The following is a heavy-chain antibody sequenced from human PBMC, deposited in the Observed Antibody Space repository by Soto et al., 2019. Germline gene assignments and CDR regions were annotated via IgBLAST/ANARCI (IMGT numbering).Heavy chain of an antibody. CDR1: GYTFTSYD. V-gene: IGHV1-8*01. Sequence: QVQLVQSGAGVKKPGASVKVSCKASGYTFTSYDFNWVRQATGQGLEWLGWMNPNSGTTGYAQRFQGRVTMTRNTAISTAYMELSSLRSEDTAMYYCARVACTGGRCYYDYWGQGTLVTVSS. D-gene: IGHD2-8*02. CDR2: MNPNSGTT. J-gene: IGHJ4*02. CDR3: ARVACTGGRCYYDY.